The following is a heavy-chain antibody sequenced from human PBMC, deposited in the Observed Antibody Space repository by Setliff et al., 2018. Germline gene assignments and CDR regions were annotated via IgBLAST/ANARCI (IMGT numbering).Heavy chain of an antibody. CDR2: TIPIFGTT. D-gene: IGHD3-10*01. Sequence: SVKVSCKASGGTFSSYGISWVRQAPGQGLEWMGGTIPIFGTTDYAQKFRGRVTIITDESTSTAFMQLSSLKSEDSAVYYCARGSRFGTIVYRGDYYMDVWGKGTTVTVSS. CDR1: GGTFSSYG. CDR3: ARGSRFGTIVYRGDYYMDV. J-gene: IGHJ6*03. V-gene: IGHV1-69*05.